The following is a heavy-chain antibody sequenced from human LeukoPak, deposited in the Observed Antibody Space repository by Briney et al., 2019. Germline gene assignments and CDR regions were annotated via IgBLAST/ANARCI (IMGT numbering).Heavy chain of an antibody. CDR2: IYYSGST. V-gene: IGHV4-39*07. CDR3: ARLLRVGYCSTTTCNWFDP. CDR1: GGSISGYY. D-gene: IGHD2-2*03. J-gene: IGHJ5*02. Sequence: SETLSLTCTVSGGSISGYYWSWIRQPPGKGLEWIGSIYYSGSTYYSPSLKSRVTISVDTSKNQFSLKLSSVTAADTAVYYCARLLRVGYCSTTTCNWFDPWGQGTLVTVSS.